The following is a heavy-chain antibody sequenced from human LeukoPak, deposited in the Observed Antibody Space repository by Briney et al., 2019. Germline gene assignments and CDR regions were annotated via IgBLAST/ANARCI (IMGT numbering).Heavy chain of an antibody. V-gene: IGHV4-39*07. CDR3: AMYTSGTMFDS. D-gene: IGHD3-3*01. CDR2: VHSGGRT. CDR1: GASINIDTNY. J-gene: IGHJ4*02. Sequence: SETLSLTCTVSGASINIDTNYWGWVRQPPGKGLEWIGSVHSGGRTHSNPSLKTRLTMSRDTSQNQFSLQLRSLTAADTAVYFCAMYTSGTMFDSWGQGILVTVSS.